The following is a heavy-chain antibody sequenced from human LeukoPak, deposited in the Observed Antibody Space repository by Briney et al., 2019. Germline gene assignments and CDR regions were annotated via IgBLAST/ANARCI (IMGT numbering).Heavy chain of an antibody. D-gene: IGHD6-13*01. V-gene: IGHV3-30*04. J-gene: IGHJ5*02. CDR2: ISYDGSNK. CDR1: GFTFSSYA. CDR3: AREIGAAAGSPGTVWFDP. Sequence: GGSLRLSCAASGFTFSSYAMHWVRQAPGKGLEWVAVISYDGSNKYYADSVKGRFTISRDNSKNTLYLQMNSLRAEDTAVYYCAREIGAAAGSPGTVWFDPWGQGTLVTVSS.